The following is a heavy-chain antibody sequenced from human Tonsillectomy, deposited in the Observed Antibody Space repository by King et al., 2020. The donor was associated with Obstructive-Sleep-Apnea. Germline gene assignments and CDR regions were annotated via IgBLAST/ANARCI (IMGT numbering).Heavy chain of an antibody. CDR3: ARGPEDTLIRGVIEGAIGMDV. J-gene: IGHJ6*02. CDR2: INPNSGAT. CDR1: GYTFTGYY. V-gene: IGHV1-2*04. D-gene: IGHD3-10*01. Sequence: QLVQSGAEVKKPGASVKVSCKASGYTFTGYYMHWVRQAPGQGLEWMGWINPNSGATNYAQKFQGWVTMTRDTSISTAYMELSRLRSDDTAVYYCARGPEDTLIRGVIEGAIGMDVWGQGTTVIVSS.